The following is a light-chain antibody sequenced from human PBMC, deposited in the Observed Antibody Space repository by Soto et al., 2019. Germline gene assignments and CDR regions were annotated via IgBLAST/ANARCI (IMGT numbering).Light chain of an antibody. Sequence: IVLTHSPTILSLSPGCRSNLSCRASQSVSSSYLDWYQQKPGKAPRLLIYGASSRATGIPERLSGSGSGTDLTLTISRLETEDFAVYYCQQYGSSPRTFGHGTKVDIK. CDR1: QSVSSSY. J-gene: IGKJ1*01. V-gene: IGKV3-20*01. CDR3: QQYGSSPRT. CDR2: GAS.